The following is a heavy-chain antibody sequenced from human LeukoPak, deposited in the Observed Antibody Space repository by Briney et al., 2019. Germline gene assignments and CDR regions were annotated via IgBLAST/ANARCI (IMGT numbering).Heavy chain of an antibody. CDR2: TYFKSKWYN. J-gene: IGHJ4*02. CDR1: GDTFSRNNPA. Sequence: SQTLSLTCAISGDTFSRNNPAWNWIRQSPSRGLEWLGRTYFKSKWYNDYAESVKSRISINPDTSKNQFSLHLNSVTPEDTAVYFCARGWNYAFDSWGQGTLVTVSS. D-gene: IGHD1-7*01. CDR3: ARGWNYAFDS. V-gene: IGHV6-1*01.